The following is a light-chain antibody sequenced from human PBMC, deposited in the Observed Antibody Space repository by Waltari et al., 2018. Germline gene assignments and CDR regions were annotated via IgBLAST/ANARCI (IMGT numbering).Light chain of an antibody. V-gene: IGKV1D-12*01. CDR1: QDISNQ. CDR2: DAS. J-gene: IGKJ5*01. Sequence: DIQMTQSPSSVSASVGDPVPITCRASQDISNQLTWYQQKPGKAPKFLIYDASTLESGVPSRFSGSGSGTDFTLTVRSLQPEDFATYYCQETNTFPITFGQGTRLEIK. CDR3: QETNTFPIT.